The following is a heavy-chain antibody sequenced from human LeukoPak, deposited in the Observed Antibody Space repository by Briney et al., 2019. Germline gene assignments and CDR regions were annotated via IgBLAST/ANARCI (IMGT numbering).Heavy chain of an antibody. Sequence: SETLSLTCAVYGGSFSGYYWSWIRQPPGKGLEWIGEINHSGSTNYNPSLKSRVTISVDTPKNQFSLKLSSVTAADTAVYYCARGENAGDWFDPWGQGTLVTVSS. J-gene: IGHJ5*02. CDR3: ARGENAGDWFDP. CDR2: INHSGST. V-gene: IGHV4-34*01. D-gene: IGHD1-1*01. CDR1: GGSFSGYY.